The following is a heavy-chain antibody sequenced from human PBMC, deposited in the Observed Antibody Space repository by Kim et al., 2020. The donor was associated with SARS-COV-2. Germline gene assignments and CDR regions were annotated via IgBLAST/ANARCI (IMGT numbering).Heavy chain of an antibody. CDR2: ISWNSGSI. V-gene: IGHV3-9*01. J-gene: IGHJ3*02. CDR3: AKVHSSGWFALDI. CDR1: GFTFGDYA. D-gene: IGHD6-19*01. Sequence: GGSLRLSCAASGFTFGDYAMHWVRQAPGKGLEWVSGISWNSGSIGYADSVKGRFTISRDNAKNSLYLQMNSLRAEDTALYYCAKVHSSGWFALDIWSQGTMVTVSS.